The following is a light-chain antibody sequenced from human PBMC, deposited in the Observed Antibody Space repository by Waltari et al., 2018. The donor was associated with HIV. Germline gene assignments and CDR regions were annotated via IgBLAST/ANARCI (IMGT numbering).Light chain of an antibody. J-gene: IGLJ2*01. CDR3: SSYVGSGRL. CDR1: NSALSNY. CDR2: DVN. V-gene: IGLV2-14*03. Sequence: QSDLTQPASVSGSPGQSITISCTATNSALSNYISWYQHHPGDAPKLIVFDVNRRPSGVSDRCSGSKSGNTASLSISWLQADDEADYFCSSYVGSGRLFGGGTKVTVL.